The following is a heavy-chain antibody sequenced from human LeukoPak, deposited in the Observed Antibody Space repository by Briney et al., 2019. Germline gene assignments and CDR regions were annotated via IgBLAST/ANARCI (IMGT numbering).Heavy chain of an antibody. CDR1: GFTFSSYG. CDR3: AKGCYYDSSGYCY. V-gene: IGHV3-30*18. CDR2: ISYDGSNK. Sequence: GGSLRLSCAASGFTFSSYGMHWVRQAPGKGLEWVAVISYDGSNKYYADSVKGRFTISRDNSKNTLYLQMNSLRAEDTAVYYCAKGCYYDSSGYCYWGQGTLVTVSS. D-gene: IGHD3-22*01. J-gene: IGHJ4*02.